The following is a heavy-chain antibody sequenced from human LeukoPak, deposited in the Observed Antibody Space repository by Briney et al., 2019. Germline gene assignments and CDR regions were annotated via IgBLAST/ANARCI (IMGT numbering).Heavy chain of an antibody. CDR1: ELTFSSYA. CDR2: ISGSGGST. V-gene: IGHV3-23*01. J-gene: IGHJ4*02. Sequence: GGSLRLSCAASELTFSSYAMNWVRQAPGKGLEWVSGISGSGGSTYYADSVKGRFTISRDNSKNTLYLQMNSLRAEDTAVYYCAKGGGDCSSTSCWGWYRSYYFDYWGQGTLVTVSS. CDR3: AKGGGDCSSTSCWGWYRSYYFDY. D-gene: IGHD2-2*01.